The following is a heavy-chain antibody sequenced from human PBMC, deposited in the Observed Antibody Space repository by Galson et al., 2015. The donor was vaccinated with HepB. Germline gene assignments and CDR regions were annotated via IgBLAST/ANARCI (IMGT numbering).Heavy chain of an antibody. Sequence: SLRLSCAASGFTFSSYSMSWVRQAPGKGLEWVSYIGSSGSPIYYADSVKGRFTISRDNAKNSLYLQMNSLRDEDTAVYYCARERSIFGVVIVYYGMDVWGQGTTVTVSS. D-gene: IGHD3-3*01. CDR3: ARERSIFGVVIVYYGMDV. CDR1: GFTFSSYS. CDR2: IGSSGSPI. V-gene: IGHV3-48*02. J-gene: IGHJ6*02.